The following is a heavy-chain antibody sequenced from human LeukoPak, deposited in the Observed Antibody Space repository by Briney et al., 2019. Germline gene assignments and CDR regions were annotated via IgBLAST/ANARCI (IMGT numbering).Heavy chain of an antibody. J-gene: IGHJ4*02. CDR3: ARAHCSGGNCYSVDFDY. D-gene: IGHD2-15*01. CDR2: INTNTGNP. CDR1: GYTFTSYA. Sequence: ASVKVSCKASGYTFTSYAMNWVRQAPGQGLEWMGWINTNTGNPTYAQGFTGRFVFSLDTSVSTAYLQISSLKAEDTAVYYCARAHCSGGNCYSVDFDYWGQGTLVTVSS. V-gene: IGHV7-4-1*02.